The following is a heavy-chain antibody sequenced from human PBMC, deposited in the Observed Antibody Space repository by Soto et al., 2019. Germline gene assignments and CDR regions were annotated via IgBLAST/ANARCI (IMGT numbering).Heavy chain of an antibody. CDR2: IIPILGIA. CDR3: ARGTRDDFWSGYSYYFDY. V-gene: IGHV1-69*02. J-gene: IGHJ4*02. Sequence: ASVKVSCKASGGTFSSYTISWVRQAPGQGLEWMGRIIPILGIANYAQKFQGRVTITADKSTSTAYMELSSLRSEDTAVYYCARGTRDDFWSGYSYYFDYWGQGTLVTVSS. D-gene: IGHD3-3*01. CDR1: GGTFSSYT.